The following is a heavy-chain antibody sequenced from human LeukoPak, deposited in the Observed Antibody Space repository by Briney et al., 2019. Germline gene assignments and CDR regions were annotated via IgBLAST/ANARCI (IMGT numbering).Heavy chain of an antibody. Sequence: GGSLRLSCAASGFTFSGYWMHWVRQAPGKRLQWVSGISGSGGERYYTESVKGRFTISRDNSKNTLYLQMNSLRAEDTAVYYCAKDYYALLWFGEFNRKYYFDYWGQGTLVTVSS. V-gene: IGHV3-23*01. CDR2: ISGSGGER. CDR1: GFTFSGYW. J-gene: IGHJ4*02. CDR3: AKDYYALLWFGEFNRKYYFDY. D-gene: IGHD3-10*01.